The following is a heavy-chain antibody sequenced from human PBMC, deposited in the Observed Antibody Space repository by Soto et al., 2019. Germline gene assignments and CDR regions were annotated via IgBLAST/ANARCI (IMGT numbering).Heavy chain of an antibody. CDR2: IIPIFGTA. J-gene: IGHJ4*02. Sequence: SVQVSCKASGGTFSSYAISWVRQAPGQGLEWMGGIIPIFGTANYAQKFQGRVTITADESTSTAYMELSSLRSEDTAVYYCARDNGVQLGYFDYWGQGTLVTVSS. V-gene: IGHV1-69*13. D-gene: IGHD6-13*01. CDR3: ARDNGVQLGYFDY. CDR1: GGTFSSYA.